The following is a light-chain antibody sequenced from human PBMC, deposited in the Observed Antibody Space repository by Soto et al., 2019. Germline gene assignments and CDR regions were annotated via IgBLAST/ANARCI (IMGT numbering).Light chain of an antibody. CDR3: SSYTTSITYV. CDR2: EVN. V-gene: IGLV2-18*02. CDR1: NSDVCSDNH. J-gene: IGLJ1*01. Sequence: QSVLTQPPSLSGSPGQSVTLSRPGTNSDVCSDNHVSWYQQPPGTAPKLMIYEVNNRPSGVPDRFSGSKSGNTASLTISGLQAEDEADYYCSSYTTSITYVFGTGTKVTVL.